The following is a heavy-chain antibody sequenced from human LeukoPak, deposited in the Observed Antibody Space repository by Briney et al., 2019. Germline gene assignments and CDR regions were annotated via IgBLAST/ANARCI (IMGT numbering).Heavy chain of an antibody. Sequence: GSLRLSCSASGVTVNTNYLNWIRQAPGKGLEWVSVISSDATTFYGDSVLGRFTISTDTSRNTLYLQMACLTAADTAVYYCVSLDINVYPLSWGQGKLVTVSS. CDR1: GVTVNTNY. CDR3: VSLDINVYPLS. D-gene: IGHD3-22*01. CDR2: ISSDATT. V-gene: IGHV3-53*01. J-gene: IGHJ4*02.